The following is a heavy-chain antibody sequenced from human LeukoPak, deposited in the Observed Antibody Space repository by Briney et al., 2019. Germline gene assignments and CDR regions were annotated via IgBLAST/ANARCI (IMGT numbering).Heavy chain of an antibody. CDR3: AKRGDFWSGYCIDY. CDR2: ISGSGGST. D-gene: IGHD3-3*01. J-gene: IGHJ4*02. Sequence: PGGSLRLSCAASGFTFSSYSMNWVRQAPGKGLEWVSAISGSGGSTYYADSVKGRFTISRDNSKNTLYLQMNSLRAEDTAVYYCAKRGDFWSGYCIDYWGQGTLVTVSS. V-gene: IGHV3-23*01. CDR1: GFTFSSYS.